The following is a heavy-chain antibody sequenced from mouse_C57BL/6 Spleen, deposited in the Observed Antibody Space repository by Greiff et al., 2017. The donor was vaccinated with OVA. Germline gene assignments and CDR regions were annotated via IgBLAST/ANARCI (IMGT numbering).Heavy chain of an antibody. V-gene: IGHV1-18*01. D-gene: IGHD4-1*01. CDR3: ARGLGPWFAY. CDR1: GYTFSDYN. J-gene: IGHJ3*01. Sequence: EVQLQQSGPELVKPGASVKIPCKASGYTFSDYNMDWVKQSHGKSLEWIGDINPNNGGTIYNQKFKGKATLTVDKSSSTAYMELRSLTSEDTAVYYCARGLGPWFAYWGQGTLVTVSA. CDR2: INPNNGGT.